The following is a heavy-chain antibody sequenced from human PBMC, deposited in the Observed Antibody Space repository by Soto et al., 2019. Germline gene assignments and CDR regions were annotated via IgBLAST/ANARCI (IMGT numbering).Heavy chain of an antibody. D-gene: IGHD2-2*01. CDR1: GGSISSGDYY. CDR2: IYYSGST. J-gene: IGHJ5*02. Sequence: PSETLSLTCTVSGGSISSGDYYWSWIRQPPGKGLEWIGYIYYSGSTYYNPSLKSRVTISVDTSKNQFYLKLSSVTAADTAVYYCDRVRGGQLLSNWFDPWGQGTLVTVYS. CDR3: DRVRGGQLLSNWFDP. V-gene: IGHV4-30-4*01.